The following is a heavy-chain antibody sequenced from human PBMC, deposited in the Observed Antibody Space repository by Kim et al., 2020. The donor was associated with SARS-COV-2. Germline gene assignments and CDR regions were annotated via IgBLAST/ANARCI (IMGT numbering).Heavy chain of an antibody. D-gene: IGHD1-26*01. Sequence: GGSLRLSCAASGFTFDGHGMYWVRQAPGKGLEWVSGVSRYSGSIGYADSVKGRFTISRDNAKNTLYLQMNSLRAEDTALYYCATGTQVIVVASIDYWGQ. CDR2: VSRYSGSI. J-gene: IGHJ4*02. V-gene: IGHV3-9*01. CDR3: ATGTQVIVVASIDY. CDR1: GFTFDGHG.